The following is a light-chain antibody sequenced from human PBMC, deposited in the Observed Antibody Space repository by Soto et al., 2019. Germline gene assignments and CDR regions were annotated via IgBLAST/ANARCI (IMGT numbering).Light chain of an antibody. CDR3: QRYNSYSRT. CDR2: DAS. Sequence: IQRTQSPSTLSASVGDRVTITCRASQNINEWLAWYQQKPGKAPKFLIYDASILESGVPSRFSGSGSGTEFTLTISSLQPDDFATYYCQRYNSYSRTFGQGTKVDIK. V-gene: IGKV1-5*01. J-gene: IGKJ1*01. CDR1: QNINEW.